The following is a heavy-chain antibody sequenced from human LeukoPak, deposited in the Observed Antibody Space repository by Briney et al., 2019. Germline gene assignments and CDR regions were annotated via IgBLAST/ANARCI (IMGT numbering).Heavy chain of an antibody. CDR1: GCTFTGYY. Sequence: ASVKVSCKASGCTFTGYYMHWVRQAPGQGLEWMGLVDPEDGETIYAEKFQGRVTITADTSTDTAYMELSSLRSEDTAVYYCATGLQDYYGSGSYYNVGKVWGQGTLVTVSS. J-gene: IGHJ4*02. CDR3: ATGLQDYYGSGSYYNVGKV. CDR2: VDPEDGET. V-gene: IGHV1-69-2*01. D-gene: IGHD3-10*01.